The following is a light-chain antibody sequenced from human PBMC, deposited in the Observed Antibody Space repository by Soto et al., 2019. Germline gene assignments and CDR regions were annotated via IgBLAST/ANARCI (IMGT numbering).Light chain of an antibody. Sequence: EIVLTQSPGTLSLSPGERATLSCRASQSVSSSYLAWYQQKPGQAPRLLIYGASSRATGIPDRFSGSGSGTDFTLTISRLEPEDFAVYYCQQYGSSPPTSYLRVWTFGQGTKVEIK. J-gene: IGKJ1*01. CDR3: QQYGSSPPTSYLRVWT. V-gene: IGKV3-20*01. CDR2: GAS. CDR1: QSVSSSY.